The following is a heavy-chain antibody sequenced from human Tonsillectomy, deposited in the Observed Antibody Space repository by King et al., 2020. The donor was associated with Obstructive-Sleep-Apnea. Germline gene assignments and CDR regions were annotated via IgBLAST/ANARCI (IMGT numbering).Heavy chain of an antibody. J-gene: IGHJ4*02. CDR2: LSYDATIK. CDR3: ARQEGYPVNGFVDY. CDR1: GFTFKNYA. Sequence: VQLVESGGGVVQPGRSLRLSCAASGFTFKNYAMHWGRQAPGKGLEWAAFLSYDATIKYYADSVKGRFTISRDNSKNTLYLQMNSLRVEDTAVYYCARQEGYPVNGFVDYWGQGTLVTVSS. D-gene: IGHD2-15*01. V-gene: IGHV3-30*04.